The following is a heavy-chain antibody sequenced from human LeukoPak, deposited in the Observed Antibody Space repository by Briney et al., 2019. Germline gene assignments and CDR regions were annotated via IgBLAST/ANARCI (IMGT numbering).Heavy chain of an antibody. D-gene: IGHD1-26*01. V-gene: IGHV3-7*01. J-gene: IGHJ4*02. CDR3: ARARSGSYFDY. Sequence: GGSLRLSCAASGFTFSSYETNWVRQAPGKGLEWVANIKQDGSEKYYVDSVKGRFTISRDNAKNSLYLQMNSLRAEDTAVYYCARARSGSYFDYWGQGTLVTVSS. CDR2: IKQDGSEK. CDR1: GFTFSSYE.